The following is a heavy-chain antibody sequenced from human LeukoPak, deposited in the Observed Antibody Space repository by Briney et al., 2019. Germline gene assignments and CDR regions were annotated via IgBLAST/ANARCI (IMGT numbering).Heavy chain of an antibody. CDR3: TKAPLRSCSGAFCYPFDY. J-gene: IGHJ4*02. D-gene: IGHD2-8*02. Sequence: GGSLRLSCAASGFTFSNYAMSWVRQTPGKGLEWVAATVGGRPDTYHAESVKGRFTVSRDDSRDTLFLQMNRLSVDDTAICYCTKAPLRSCSGAFCYPFDYWGQGTLVTVSS. CDR1: GFTFSNYA. CDR2: TVGGRPDT. V-gene: IGHV3-23*01.